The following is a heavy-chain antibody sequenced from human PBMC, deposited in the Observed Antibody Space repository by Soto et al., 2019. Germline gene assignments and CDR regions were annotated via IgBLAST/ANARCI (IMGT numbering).Heavy chain of an antibody. D-gene: IGHD3-3*01. CDR2: IYYSGST. CDR1: GGSISSGGYY. CDR3: ARGVKFGVVIISGRPRSYSMDV. Sequence: SETLSLTCTVSGGSISSGGYYWSWIRQHPGKGLEWIGYIYYSGSTNYNPSLKSRVTISEDTSKNQFSLKLSSVTAADTAVYYCARGVKFGVVIISGRPRSYSMDVWGKGTTVTVSS. V-gene: IGHV4-31*03. J-gene: IGHJ6*04.